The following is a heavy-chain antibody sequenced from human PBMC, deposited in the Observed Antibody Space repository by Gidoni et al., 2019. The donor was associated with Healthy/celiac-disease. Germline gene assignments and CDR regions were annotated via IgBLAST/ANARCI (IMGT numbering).Heavy chain of an antibody. Sequence: QVQLQESGPGLVKPSETLSLTCTVSGGSISSYYWSWIRQPPGKGLEWIGYIYYSGSTNYNPSLKSRVTISVDTSKNQFSLKLSSVTAADTAVYYCARLGARAPFYYYYGMDVWGQGTTVTVSS. CDR1: GGSISSYY. CDR3: ARLGARAPFYYYYGMDV. CDR2: IYYSGST. D-gene: IGHD6-6*01. V-gene: IGHV4-59*08. J-gene: IGHJ6*02.